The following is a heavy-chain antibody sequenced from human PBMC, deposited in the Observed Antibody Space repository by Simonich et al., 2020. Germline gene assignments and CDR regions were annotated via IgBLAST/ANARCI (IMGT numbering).Heavy chain of an antibody. CDR2: IRSSSSYI. J-gene: IGHJ6*02. CDR1: GFTFSSYS. Sequence: EVQLVESGGGLVKPGGSLRLSCAASGFTFSSYSMNWVRQAPGKGLEWVSSIRSSSSYIYYEDSVKGRFTISRDNAKNSLYLQRNSLRAEDTAVYYCAGGVYCSSTSCSTYYYYGMDVWGQGTTVTVSS. CDR3: AGGVYCSSTSCSTYYYYGMDV. V-gene: IGHV3-21*01. D-gene: IGHD2-2*01.